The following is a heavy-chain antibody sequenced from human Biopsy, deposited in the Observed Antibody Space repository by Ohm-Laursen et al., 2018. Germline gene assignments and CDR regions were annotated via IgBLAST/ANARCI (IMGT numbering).Heavy chain of an antibody. CDR2: ISGLNGIK. D-gene: IGHD4-11*01. CDR3: TRDLQTRAETFDS. J-gene: IGHJ5*01. Sequence: GSAVKVSCKASGGTFINYALSWVRQAPGQGLEWMGWISGLNGIKTSASKFQGRLTMTTDRSASTAYMELRGLRSDDTAVYYCTRDLQTRAETFDSWGQGTLVIVSS. V-gene: IGHV1-18*01. CDR1: GGTFINYA.